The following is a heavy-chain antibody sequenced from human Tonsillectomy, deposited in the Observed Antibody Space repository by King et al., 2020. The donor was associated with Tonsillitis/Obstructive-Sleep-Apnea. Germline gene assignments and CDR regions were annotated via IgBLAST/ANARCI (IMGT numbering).Heavy chain of an antibody. CDR2: INHSGST. CDR3: ARGRIPGVENWFDP. J-gene: IGHJ5*02. V-gene: IGHV4-34*01. Sequence: VQLQQWGAGLLKPSETLSLTCAVYGGSFSGYYWSWIRQPPGKGLEWIGEINHSGSTNYNPSLKSRVTISVDTSKNQFSLKLSSVTAADTAVYYCARGRIPGVENWFDPWGQGTLVTVSS. CDR1: GGSFSGYY. D-gene: IGHD5-24*01.